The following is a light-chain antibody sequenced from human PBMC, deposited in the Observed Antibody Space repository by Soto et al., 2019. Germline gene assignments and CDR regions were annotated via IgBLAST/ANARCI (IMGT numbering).Light chain of an antibody. J-gene: IGKJ1*01. CDR1: QSVWKK. CDR3: QQYNIWPRA. CDR2: AAS. Sequence: EIVMTQSPGSLSVSPGKEATLSCRASQSVWKKLAWYQQKPGQAPRLLTFAASTRATGIPARFSGSRSGPEFTLTINSLQSEDFAVYYCQQYNIWPRAFGQGTKVDIK. V-gene: IGKV3-15*01.